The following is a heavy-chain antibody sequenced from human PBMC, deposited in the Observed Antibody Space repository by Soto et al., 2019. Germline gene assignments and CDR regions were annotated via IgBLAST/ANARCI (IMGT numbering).Heavy chain of an antibody. D-gene: IGHD3-10*01. CDR3: ALSCYGSGTSFDY. J-gene: IGHJ4*02. V-gene: IGHV3-48*01. Sequence: EVQLVESGGGLVQPGGSLRLSCVVSGFTFSSYSMNWVRQAPGKGLEWVSYISSSSSTKYYADSVKGRFTISRDNAKNSLYLQMNSLRAEDTAVYYCALSCYGSGTSFDYWGQGTLVTFSS. CDR2: ISSSSSTK. CDR1: GFTFSSYS.